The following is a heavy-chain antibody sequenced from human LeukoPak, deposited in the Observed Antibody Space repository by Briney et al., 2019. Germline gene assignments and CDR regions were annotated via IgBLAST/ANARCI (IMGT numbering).Heavy chain of an antibody. CDR3: AKDHSDSGRAFEY. D-gene: IGHD1-26*01. CDR1: GVTFRTTG. J-gene: IGHJ4*02. CDR2: MSSDGINT. Sequence: WGSLRLSCAPSGVTFRTTGFHWVRQGPGKGREWVALMSSDGINTYYADSVKGRFTVSRDSSRDTLYLQMNSVRPDDTAVYYCAKDHSDSGRAFEYWGRGTLVTVSS. V-gene: IGHV3-30*18.